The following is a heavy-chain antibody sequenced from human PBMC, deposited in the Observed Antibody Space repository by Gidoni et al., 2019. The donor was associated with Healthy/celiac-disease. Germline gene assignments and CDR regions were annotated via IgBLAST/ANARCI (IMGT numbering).Heavy chain of an antibody. CDR3: ARDRRGNYDFWSGYYVPDAFDI. CDR2: ISYDGSNK. D-gene: IGHD3-3*01. CDR1: GFTFSSYA. J-gene: IGHJ3*02. V-gene: IGHV3-30-3*01. Sequence: QVQLVESGGGVVQPGRSLRLSCAASGFTFSSYAMHWVRQAPGKGLEWVAVISYDGSNKYYADSVKGRFTISRDNSKNTLYLQMNSLRAEDTAVYYCARDRRGNYDFWSGYYVPDAFDIWGQGTMVTVSS.